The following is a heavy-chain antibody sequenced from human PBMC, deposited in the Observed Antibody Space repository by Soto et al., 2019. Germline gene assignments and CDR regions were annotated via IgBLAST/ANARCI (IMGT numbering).Heavy chain of an antibody. V-gene: IGHV3-23*01. CDR3: APGADRTKVRLG. D-gene: IGHD1-7*01. CDR2: ITDSGGTT. J-gene: IGHJ4*02. CDR1: GFTFSSYA. Sequence: EVQLLESGGALVQPGGSLRLSCAASGFTFSSYAMSWVRQAPGKGLEWVSTITDSGGTTYYADSVKGRFTISRDNSKNTQYLQMNSLRAEDTAVYYCAPGADRTKVRLGWGQGTPVTVSS.